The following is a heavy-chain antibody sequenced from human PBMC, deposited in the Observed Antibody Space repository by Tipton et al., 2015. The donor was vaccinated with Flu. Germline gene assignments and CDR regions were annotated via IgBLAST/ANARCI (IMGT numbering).Heavy chain of an antibody. D-gene: IGHD3-22*01. CDR1: GFTFSIYA. V-gene: IGHV3-30*04. J-gene: IGHJ4*02. CDR2: MSYDGSNI. CDR3: AYWAMIGSGVAH. Sequence: SLRLSCAASGFTFSIYAMHWVRQAPGKGLEWVAVMSYDGSNIHYADSVRGRFTISRDNSKNTLYLQMNSLRPEDAAVYYCAYWAMIGSGVAHRGQGTLVTVSS.